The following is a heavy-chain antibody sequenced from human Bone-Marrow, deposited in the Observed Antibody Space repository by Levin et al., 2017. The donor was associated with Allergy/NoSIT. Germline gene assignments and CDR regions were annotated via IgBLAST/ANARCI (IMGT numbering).Heavy chain of an antibody. J-gene: IGHJ5*02. V-gene: IGHV4-30-4*01. CDR1: GGSISSGDYY. D-gene: IGHD2-2*01. Sequence: SETLSLTCTVSGGSISSGDYYWSWIRQPPGKGLEWIGYIYYSGSTYYNPSLKSRVTISVDTSKNQFSLKLSSVTAADTAVYYCARVLYIVLVPAAIGWFDPWGQGTLVTVSS. CDR3: ARVLYIVLVPAAIGWFDP. CDR2: IYYSGST.